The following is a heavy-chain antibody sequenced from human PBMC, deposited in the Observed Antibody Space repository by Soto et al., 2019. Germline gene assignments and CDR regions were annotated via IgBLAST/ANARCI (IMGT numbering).Heavy chain of an antibody. V-gene: IGHV3-30*03. CDR1: GFTFSSYG. D-gene: IGHD3-9*01. Sequence: QVQLVESGGGVVQPGRSLRLSCAASGFTFSSYGMHWVRQAPGKGLEWVAVISYDGSNKYYADSVKGRFTISRDNSKNTLYLQMNSLRAEDTAVYYCASLRYFDWLSREDHYYYGMDVWGQGTTVTVSS. J-gene: IGHJ6*02. CDR3: ASLRYFDWLSREDHYYYGMDV. CDR2: ISYDGSNK.